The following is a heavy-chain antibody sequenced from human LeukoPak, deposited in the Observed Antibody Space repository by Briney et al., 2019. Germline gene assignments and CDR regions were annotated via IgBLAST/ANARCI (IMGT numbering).Heavy chain of an antibody. V-gene: IGHV4-59*01. CDR2: IYYSGST. CDR3: ARQLGATYYFDY. D-gene: IGHD1-26*01. J-gene: IGHJ4*02. Sequence: SQTLSLTCTVSGGSISSYYWSWIRQPPGKGLEWIGYIYYSGSTNYNPSLKSRVTISVDTSKNQFSLKLSSVTAADTAVYYCARQLGATYYFDYWGQGTLVTVSS. CDR1: GGSISSYY.